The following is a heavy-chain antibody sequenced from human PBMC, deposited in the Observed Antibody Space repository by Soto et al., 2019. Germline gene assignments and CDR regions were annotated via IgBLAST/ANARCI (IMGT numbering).Heavy chain of an antibody. CDR3: ASQRGYSGYPMYYFDY. D-gene: IGHD5-12*01. V-gene: IGHV4-59*01. CDR2: IYYSGST. Sequence: SETLSLTCTVSGGSISSYYWSWIRQPPGKGLEWIGYIYYSGSTNYNTSLKSRVTISVDTSKNQLSLKLSSVTAADTAVYYCASQRGYSGYPMYYFDYWGQGTLVTVSS. CDR1: GGSISSYY. J-gene: IGHJ4*02.